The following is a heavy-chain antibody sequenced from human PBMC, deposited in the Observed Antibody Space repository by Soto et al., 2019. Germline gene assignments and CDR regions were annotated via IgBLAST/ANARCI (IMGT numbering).Heavy chain of an antibody. J-gene: IGHJ4*02. V-gene: IGHV1-69*06. CDR3: ARVRNLYPHSAFDY. Sequence: QVQLVQSGAEVQKPGSSVKVSCKASGGTFSSYAISWVRQAPGQGLEWMGGIIPIFGTANYAQKFQGRVTITADKSTSTAYMELSSLRAEDTAVYYCARVRNLYPHSAFDYWGQGTLVTVSS. CDR1: GGTFSSYA. CDR2: IIPIFGTA. D-gene: IGHD5-18*01.